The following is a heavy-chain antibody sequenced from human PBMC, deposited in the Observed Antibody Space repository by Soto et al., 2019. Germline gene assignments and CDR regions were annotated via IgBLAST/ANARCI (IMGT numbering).Heavy chain of an antibody. D-gene: IGHD1-7*01. CDR3: ARDIVELELLPYFDY. CDR1: GFTFSSYW. CDR2: IKQDGSEK. Sequence: GPLRLSCAASGFTFSSYWMSWVRQAPGKGLEWVANIKQDGSEKYYVDSVKGRFTISRDNAKNSLYLQMNSLRAEDTAVYYCARDIVELELLPYFDYWGQGTLGTVS. V-gene: IGHV3-7*03. J-gene: IGHJ4*02.